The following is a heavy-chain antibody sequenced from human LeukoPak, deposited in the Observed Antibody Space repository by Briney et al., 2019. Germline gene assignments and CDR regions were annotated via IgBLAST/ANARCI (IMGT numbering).Heavy chain of an antibody. CDR1: GGSISSYS. J-gene: IGHJ4*02. D-gene: IGHD3-10*01. V-gene: IGHV4-59*01. Sequence: SETLSLTCTVSGGSISSYSWTWIRQPPGKGLECIGYIFYSGRTNYNPSLKSRVTISADTSKNQFSLKLSSVTDADTAVYYCARIYGSGSYVDYWGQGTLVTVSS. CDR3: ARIYGSGSYVDY. CDR2: IFYSGRT.